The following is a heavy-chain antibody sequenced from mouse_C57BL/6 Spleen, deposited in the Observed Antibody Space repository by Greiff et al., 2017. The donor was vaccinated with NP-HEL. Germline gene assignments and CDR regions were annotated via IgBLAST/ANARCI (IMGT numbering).Heavy chain of an antibody. CDR3: TSSYYYGSSYRFAY. J-gene: IGHJ3*01. Sequence: VQRVESGAELVRPGASVTLSCKASGYTFTDYEMHWVKQTPVHGLEWIGAIDPETGGTAYNQKFKGKAILTADKSSSTAYMELRSLTSEDSAVYYCTSSYYYGSSYRFAYWGQGTLVTVSA. D-gene: IGHD1-1*01. CDR1: GYTFTDYE. V-gene: IGHV1-15*01. CDR2: IDPETGGT.